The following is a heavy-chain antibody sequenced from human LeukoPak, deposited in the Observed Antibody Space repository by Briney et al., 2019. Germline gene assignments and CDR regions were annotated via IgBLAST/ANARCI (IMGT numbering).Heavy chain of an antibody. J-gene: IGHJ4*02. CDR1: GGSISSYY. V-gene: IGHV4-59*08. D-gene: IGHD5-18*01. CDR2: IYYSGST. Sequence: SETLSLTCTVSGGSISSYYWSWIRQPPGKGLEWIGYIYYSGSTNYNPSLKSRVTMSVDTSKNQFSLKLSSVTAADTAVYYCARQIQLGLFDYWGQGTLVTVSS. CDR3: ARQIQLGLFDY.